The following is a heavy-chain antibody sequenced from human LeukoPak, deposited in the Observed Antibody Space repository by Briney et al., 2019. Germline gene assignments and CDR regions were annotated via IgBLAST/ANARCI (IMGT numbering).Heavy chain of an antibody. CDR1: GYXFTGYY. D-gene: IGHD5-12*01. Sequence: ASVKVSCMASGYXFTGYYMHWVRQAPGQGLEWMGGINPNSGGTNYAQKFQGRVTMTRDTSISTAYMELSRLRSDDTAVYYCARDLLSLGGYDPLTNDYWSQGTLVTVSS. V-gene: IGHV1-2*02. CDR3: ARDLLSLGGYDPLTNDY. J-gene: IGHJ4*02. CDR2: INPNSGGT.